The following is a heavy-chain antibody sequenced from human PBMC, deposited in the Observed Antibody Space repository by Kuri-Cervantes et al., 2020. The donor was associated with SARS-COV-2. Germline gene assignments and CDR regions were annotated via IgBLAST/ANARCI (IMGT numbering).Heavy chain of an antibody. V-gene: IGHV4-34*09. Sequence: SETLSLTCAVYGGSFSGYYWSWIRQPPGKGLEWIGYIYYSGSTYYNPSLKSRVTISVDTSKNQFSLKLSSVTAADTAVYYCARVVPAAVFDYWGQGTLVTVSS. J-gene: IGHJ4*02. CDR1: GGSFSGYY. CDR3: ARVVPAAVFDY. CDR2: IYYSGST. D-gene: IGHD2-2*01.